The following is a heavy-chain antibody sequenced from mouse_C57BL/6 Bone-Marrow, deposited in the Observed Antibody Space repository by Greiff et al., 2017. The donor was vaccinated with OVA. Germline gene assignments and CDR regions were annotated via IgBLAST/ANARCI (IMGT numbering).Heavy chain of an antibody. Sequence: EVKLMESGEGLVKPGGSLKLSCAASGFTFSSYAMSWVRQTPEKRLEWVAYISSGGDYIYYAATVKGRFTISRDNARNTLYLQMSSLKSEDTAMYYCTRLLGAMDYWGQGTSVTVSS. V-gene: IGHV5-9-1*02. CDR2: ISSGGDYI. CDR1: GFTFSSYA. J-gene: IGHJ4*01. D-gene: IGHD2-1*01. CDR3: TRLLGAMDY.